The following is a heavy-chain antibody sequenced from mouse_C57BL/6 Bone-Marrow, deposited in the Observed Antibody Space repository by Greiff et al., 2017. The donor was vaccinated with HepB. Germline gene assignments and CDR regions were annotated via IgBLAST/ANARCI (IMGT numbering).Heavy chain of an antibody. Sequence: EVKLQESGGGLVQPKGSLKLSCAASGFSFNTYAMNWVRQAPGKGLEWVARIRSKSNNYATYYADSVKDRFTISRDDSESMLYLQMNNLKTEDTAMYYCVSYSSGFAYWGQGTLVTVSA. CDR2: IRSKSNNYAT. CDR3: VSYSSGFAY. D-gene: IGHD3-2*02. J-gene: IGHJ3*01. V-gene: IGHV10-1*01. CDR1: GFSFNTYA.